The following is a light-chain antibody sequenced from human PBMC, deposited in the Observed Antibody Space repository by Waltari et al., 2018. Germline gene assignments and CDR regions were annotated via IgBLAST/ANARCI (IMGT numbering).Light chain of an antibody. CDR3: QSYDSSLSARV. CDR2: GNN. CDR1: SPHIGSPHC. Sequence: QSVLTQPPSVSGPPGQRVTISGTGISPHIGSPHCVHLYQQLPGTAPKLLSYGNNNRPSGVPDRFSGSKSGTSASLAITGLQAGDEADYYCQSYDSSLSARVFGGGTKLTVL. J-gene: IGLJ3*02. V-gene: IGLV1-40*01.